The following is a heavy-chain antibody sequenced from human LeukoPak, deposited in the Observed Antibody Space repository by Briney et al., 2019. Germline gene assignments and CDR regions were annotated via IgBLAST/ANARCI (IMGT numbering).Heavy chain of an antibody. J-gene: IGHJ6*02. CDR2: INHSGST. CDR3: ARGDIIVVVPAALGLYSYYGMDV. D-gene: IGHD2-2*01. Sequence: PSETLSLTCAVYGGSFSGYYWSWIRQPPGNGLDWIGEINHSGSTNYNPSLKSRVTISVDTSKNQFSLKLSSVTAADTAVYYCARGDIIVVVPAALGLYSYYGMDVWGQGTTVTVSS. CDR1: GGSFSGYY. V-gene: IGHV4-34*01.